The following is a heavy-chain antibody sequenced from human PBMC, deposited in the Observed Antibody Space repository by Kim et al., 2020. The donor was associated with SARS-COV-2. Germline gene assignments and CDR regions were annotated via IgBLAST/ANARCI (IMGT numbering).Heavy chain of an antibody. CDR3: ARLSEWFGELWYDY. V-gene: IGHV4-39*01. Sequence: SETLSLTCTVSGGSISSSIYYWGWIRQPPGKGLEWIGSIYYSGSTYYNPSLKSRVTISVDTSKNQFSLKLSSVTAADTAVYYCARLSEWFGELWYDYWGQGTLVTVSS. J-gene: IGHJ4*02. CDR2: IYYSGST. CDR1: GGSISSSIYY. D-gene: IGHD3-10*01.